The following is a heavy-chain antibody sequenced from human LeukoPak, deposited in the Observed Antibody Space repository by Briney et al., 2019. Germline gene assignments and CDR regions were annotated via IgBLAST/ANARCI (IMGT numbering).Heavy chain of an antibody. Sequence: SETLSLTCTVSGGSISSSSYYWGWIRQPPGKGLEWIGSIYYSGSTYYNPSLKSRVTISVDTSKNQFSLKLSSVTAADTAVYYCAVGYCSSTSCYLNWFDPWGQGTLVTVSS. CDR1: GGSISSSSYY. D-gene: IGHD2-2*01. CDR3: AVGYCSSTSCYLNWFDP. CDR2: IYYSGST. V-gene: IGHV4-39*01. J-gene: IGHJ5*02.